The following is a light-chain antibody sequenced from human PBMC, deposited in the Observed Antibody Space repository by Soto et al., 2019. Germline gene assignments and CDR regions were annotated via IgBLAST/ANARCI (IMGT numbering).Light chain of an antibody. J-gene: IGLJ1*01. V-gene: IGLV1-40*01. CDR2: GNS. CDR3: QSYDSSLSAYG. CDR1: SSNNGAGYD. Sequence: QSVLAQPPSVSGAPGQKVTISCTGSSSNNGAGYDLHSDQQLPGPAPNLRRYGNSNRPSGVPDGFSGSKSGASASLAITGLQAEEEGDYYCQSYDSSLSAYGLGTRTKVTVL.